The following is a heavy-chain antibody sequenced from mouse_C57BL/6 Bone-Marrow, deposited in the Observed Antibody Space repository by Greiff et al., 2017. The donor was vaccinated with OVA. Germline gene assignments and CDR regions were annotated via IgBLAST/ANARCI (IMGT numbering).Heavy chain of an antibody. V-gene: IGHV1-61*01. CDR1: GYTFTSYW. CDR2: IYPSDSET. Sequence: QVQLQQPGAELVRPGSSVKLSCKASGYTFTSYWMDWVKQRPGQGLEWIGNIYPSDSETHYNQKFKDKATLTVDTSSSTAYMQLSSLTSEDSAVYYCARSRAWFAYWGQGTLVTVSA. J-gene: IGHJ3*01. CDR3: ARSRAWFAY.